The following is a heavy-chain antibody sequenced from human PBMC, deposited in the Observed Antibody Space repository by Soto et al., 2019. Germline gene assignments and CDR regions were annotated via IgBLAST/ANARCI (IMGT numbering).Heavy chain of an antibody. CDR3: AVRYYYDSSGARPEGRYYYYGMDV. Sequence: ASVKVSCKASGYTFTSYGISWVRQARGQGLEWMGWISAYNGNTNYAQKLQGRVTMTTDTSTSTAYMELRSLRSDDTAVYYCAVRYYYDSSGARPEGRYYYYGMDVWGQGTTVTVSS. CDR2: ISAYNGNT. CDR1: GYTFTSYG. D-gene: IGHD3-22*01. V-gene: IGHV1-18*04. J-gene: IGHJ6*02.